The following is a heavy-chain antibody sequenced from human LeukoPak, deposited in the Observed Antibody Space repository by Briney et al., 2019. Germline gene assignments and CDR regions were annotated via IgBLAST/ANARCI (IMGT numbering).Heavy chain of an antibody. J-gene: IGHJ3*02. V-gene: IGHV4-59*01. CDR3: ARVIGGNANGAFDI. CDR1: GGSISSYY. Sequence: SETLSLTCTVSGGSISSYYWSWIRQPPGKGLEWIGYIYYSGSTNYNLSLKSRVTISVDTSKNQFSLKLSSVTAADTAVYYCARVIGGNANGAFDIWGQGTMVTVSS. D-gene: IGHD2-8*01. CDR2: IYYSGST.